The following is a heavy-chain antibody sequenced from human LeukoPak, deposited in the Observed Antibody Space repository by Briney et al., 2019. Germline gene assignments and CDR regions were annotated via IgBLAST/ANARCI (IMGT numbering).Heavy chain of an antibody. CDR2: INWNGGST. V-gene: IGHV3-20*04. J-gene: IGHJ4*02. CDR1: GFTFDDYG. Sequence: GGSLRLSCAASGFTFDDYGMGRVRQAPGKGLEWVSGINWNGGSTGYADSVKGRFTISRDNAKNSLYLQMNSLRAEDTALYYCARDLGYCSSTSCSYTVDYWGQGTLVTVSS. D-gene: IGHD2-2*01. CDR3: ARDLGYCSSTSCSYTVDY.